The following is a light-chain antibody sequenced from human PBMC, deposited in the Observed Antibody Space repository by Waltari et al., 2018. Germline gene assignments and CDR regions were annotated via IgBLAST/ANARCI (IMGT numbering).Light chain of an antibody. CDR2: WPS. J-gene: IGKJ2*01. Sequence: DIVMTQSPDSLAVSLGERATINCQSSQSVLDTSNNTNFLAWYQHKPGKSHNLLIYWPSTRESGVPDRFSGSGSGTDFTLTISSLQAEDVAVYYCQQYYTYSTFGQGTKLEIK. CDR3: QQYYTYST. CDR1: QSVLDTSNNTNF. V-gene: IGKV4-1*01.